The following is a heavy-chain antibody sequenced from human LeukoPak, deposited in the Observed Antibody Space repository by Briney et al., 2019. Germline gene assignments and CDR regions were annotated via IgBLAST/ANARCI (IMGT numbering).Heavy chain of an antibody. Sequence: PGGSLRLSCAASGFSFSTYGMHWVRQAPGKGPEWVAVIWYDGSHQYYTDSVKGRFTISRDMSTSTLYLQMNSLRVDDTALYYCARDLGLKYGSGTYTFDPWGQGTLVIVSP. CDR3: ARDLGLKYGSGTYTFDP. D-gene: IGHD3-10*01. CDR1: GFSFSTYG. CDR2: IWYDGSHQ. V-gene: IGHV3-33*01. J-gene: IGHJ5*02.